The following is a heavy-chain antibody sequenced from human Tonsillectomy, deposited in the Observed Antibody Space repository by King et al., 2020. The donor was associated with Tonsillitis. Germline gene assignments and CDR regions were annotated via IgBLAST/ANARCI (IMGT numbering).Heavy chain of an antibody. D-gene: IGHD2-21*01. J-gene: IGHJ5*02. V-gene: IGHV3-30*02. CDR1: GFTFSSYG. CDR3: AKRPIPHLKNWFDP. CDR2: IRYDGSNK. Sequence: VQLVESGGGVVQRGGSLRLSCAASGFTFSSYGMHWVRQAPGKGLEWVAFIRYDGSNKYYADSVKGRFTISRDNSKNTLYLQMNSLRAEDTAVYYCAKRPIPHLKNWFDPWGQGTLVTVSS.